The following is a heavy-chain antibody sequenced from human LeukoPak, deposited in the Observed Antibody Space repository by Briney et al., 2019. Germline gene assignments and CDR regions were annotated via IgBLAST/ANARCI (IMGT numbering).Heavy chain of an antibody. CDR3: ARDRGSYNWNANWFDP. CDR1: GGSISSSSYY. Sequence: PSETLSLTCTVSGGSISSSSYYWGWIRQPPGKGLEWIGSMYYSGSTFYNPSFKSRVTISVDTSKDQFSLKLSSVTAADTAVYYCARDRGSYNWNANWFDPWGQGTLVTVSS. J-gene: IGHJ5*02. V-gene: IGHV4-39*07. CDR2: MYYSGST. D-gene: IGHD1-1*01.